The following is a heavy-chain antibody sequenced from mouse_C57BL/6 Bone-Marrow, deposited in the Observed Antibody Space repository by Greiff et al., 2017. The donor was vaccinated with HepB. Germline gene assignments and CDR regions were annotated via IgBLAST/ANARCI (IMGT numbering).Heavy chain of an antibody. CDR2: IDPSDSYT. CDR1: GYTFTSYW. D-gene: IGHD2-4*01. Sequence: QVQLQQPGAELVMPGASVKLSCKASGYTFTSYWMHWVKQRPGQGLEWIGEIDPSDSYTNYNQKFKGKSTLTVDKSSSTAYMQLSSLTSEDSAVYYCARRDDYDPVYFDYWGQGTTLTVSS. CDR3: ARRDDYDPVYFDY. J-gene: IGHJ2*01. V-gene: IGHV1-69*01.